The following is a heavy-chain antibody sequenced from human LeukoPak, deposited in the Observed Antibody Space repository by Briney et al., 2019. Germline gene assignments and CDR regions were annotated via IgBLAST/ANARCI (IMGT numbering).Heavy chain of an antibody. V-gene: IGHV3-48*03. CDR1: GFTFSSYE. D-gene: IGHD6-6*01. Sequence: GGSLRLSCAASGFTFSSYEMNWVHQAPGKGLEWVSYISDSGSTIYYADSVKGRFTISRDNAKNSLYLQMNSLRAEDTAVYYCAREGSSSANSKEFDYWGQGTLVTVSS. CDR2: ISDSGSTI. CDR3: AREGSSSANSKEFDY. J-gene: IGHJ4*02.